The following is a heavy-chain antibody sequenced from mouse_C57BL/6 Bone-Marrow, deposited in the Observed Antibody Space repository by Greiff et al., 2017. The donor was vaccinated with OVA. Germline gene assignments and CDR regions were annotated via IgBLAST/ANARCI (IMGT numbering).Heavy chain of an antibody. CDR2: ILPGRGST. CDR3: ARDSSSRPYYFDF. D-gene: IGHD1-1*01. Sequence: VQLVESGPELMKPGASVKLSCKATGYTFTGYWIEWVKQRPGHGLEWIGEILPGRGSTNYNEKFKGKATFTADTSSNTAYMQLSSLTTEDSATDNCARDSSSRPYYFDFGGKGTTLTVSA. J-gene: IGHJ2*01. CDR1: GYTFTGYW. V-gene: IGHV1-9*01.